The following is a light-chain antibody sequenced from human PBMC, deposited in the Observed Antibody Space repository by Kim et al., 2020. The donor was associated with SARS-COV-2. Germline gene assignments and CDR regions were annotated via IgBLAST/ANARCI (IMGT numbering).Light chain of an antibody. J-gene: IGLJ2*01. CDR3: QVWDSSSDHVV. CDR2: YDS. V-gene: IGLV3-21*04. CDR1: NIGSKS. Sequence: APGKTARITCGGKNIGSKSVHWYQQKPGQAPVLVIYYDSDRPSGIPERFSGSNSGNTATLTISRVEAGDEADYYCQVWDSSSDHVVFGGGTQLTV.